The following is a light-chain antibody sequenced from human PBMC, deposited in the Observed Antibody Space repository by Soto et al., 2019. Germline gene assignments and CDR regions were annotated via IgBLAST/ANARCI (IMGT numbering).Light chain of an antibody. Sequence: QSVLTQPPSVSGAPGQRVTISCTASSSNIGAGYDVHWYQQLPGTVPKLLIYGNSNRPSGVPDRFSGSKSGTSASLAITGLQAADEADYYCQSYDSSLSGWVFGGGTKLTVL. J-gene: IGLJ3*02. CDR1: SSNIGAGYD. V-gene: IGLV1-40*01. CDR3: QSYDSSLSGWV. CDR2: GNS.